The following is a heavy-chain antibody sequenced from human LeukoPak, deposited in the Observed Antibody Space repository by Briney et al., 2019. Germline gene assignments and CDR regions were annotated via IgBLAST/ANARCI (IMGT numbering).Heavy chain of an antibody. CDR1: GGSISSGTFY. Sequence: SETLSLTCTVSGGSISSGTFYWSWIRQPAGKGLEWIGRIYSSGSTNYNPSLKSRVTISVDTSKNQFSLKLSSVTAADTAVYYCARERAYYDILPRWFDPWGQGTLVTVSS. V-gene: IGHV4-61*02. CDR2: IYSSGST. J-gene: IGHJ5*02. CDR3: ARERAYYDILPRWFDP. D-gene: IGHD3-9*01.